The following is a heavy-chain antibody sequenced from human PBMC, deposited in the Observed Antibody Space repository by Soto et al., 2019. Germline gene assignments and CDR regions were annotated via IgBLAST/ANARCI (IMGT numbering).Heavy chain of an antibody. J-gene: IGHJ6*02. Sequence: SETLSLTCTVSGGSVNSGSHYWSWIRQSPGKGLEWIGYIYYNGGTNNNPSLKSRVTISVDKSKNHFSLRLSSVTAADTAVYYCARSGYSYGYVDYYYGMDVWGQGTTVTVSS. CDR1: GGSVNSGSHY. D-gene: IGHD5-18*01. V-gene: IGHV4-61*01. CDR3: ARSGYSYGYVDYYYGMDV. CDR2: IYYNGGT.